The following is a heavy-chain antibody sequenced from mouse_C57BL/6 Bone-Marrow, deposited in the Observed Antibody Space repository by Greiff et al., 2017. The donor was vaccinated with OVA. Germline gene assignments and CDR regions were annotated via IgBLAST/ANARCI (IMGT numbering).Heavy chain of an antibody. CDR2: ISGGGGNT. V-gene: IGHV5-9*01. CDR3: ARYYGSSYPHAMDY. J-gene: IGHJ4*01. CDR1: GFTFSSYT. Sequence: EVKLQESGGGLVKPGGSLKLSCAASGFTFSSYTMSWVRQTPEKRLEWVATISGGGGNTYYPDSVKGRFTISRDNAKNTLYLQMSSLRSEDTALYYCARYYGSSYPHAMDYWGQGTSVTVSS. D-gene: IGHD1-1*01.